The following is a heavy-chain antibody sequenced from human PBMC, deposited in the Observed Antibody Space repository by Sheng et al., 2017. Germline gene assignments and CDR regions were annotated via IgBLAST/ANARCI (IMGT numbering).Heavy chain of an antibody. CDR2: IWYDGSNK. CDR1: GFTFSSYG. CDR3: ARDQSHQTARYYYYGMDV. D-gene: IGHD2-2*01. V-gene: IGHV3-33*01. J-gene: IGHJ6*02. Sequence: QVQLVESGGGVVQPGRSLRLSCAASGFTFSSYGMHWVRQAPGKGLEWVAVIWYDGSNKYYADSVKGRFTISRDNSKNTLYLQMNSLRAEDTAVYYCARDQSHQTARYYYYGMDVWGQGP.